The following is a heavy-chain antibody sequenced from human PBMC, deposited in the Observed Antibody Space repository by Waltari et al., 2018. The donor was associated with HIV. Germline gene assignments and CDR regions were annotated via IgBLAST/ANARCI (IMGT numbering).Heavy chain of an antibody. J-gene: IGHJ4*02. V-gene: IGHV5-51*01. CDR2: IHPGDADT. CDR3: ARGLPKQWLAYFDY. Sequence: EVQLVQSGAEVKKPGESLQISCKSSGYNFTPYWIGWVRQMPGKGLEWMGIIHPGDADTRYSPSFQGQVTISADKSISTAFLQWSSLKASDTAMYYCARGLPKQWLAYFDYWGQGTLVTVSS. CDR1: GYNFTPYW. D-gene: IGHD6-19*01.